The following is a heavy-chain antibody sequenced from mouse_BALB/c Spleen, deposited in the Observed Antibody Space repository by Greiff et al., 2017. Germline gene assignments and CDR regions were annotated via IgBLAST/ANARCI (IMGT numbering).Heavy chain of an antibody. J-gene: IGHJ4*01. CDR2: ISSGGSYT. Sequence: DVQLVESGGDLVKPGGSLKLSCAVSGFTFSSYGMSWVRQTPDKRLVWVATISSGGSYTYYPDSVKGRFTISRDNAKNTLYLQMSSLKSEDTAMYYCARHDGYVYYYAMDYWGQGTSVTVSS. D-gene: IGHD2-3*01. V-gene: IGHV5-6*01. CDR1: GFTFSSYG. CDR3: ARHDGYVYYYAMDY.